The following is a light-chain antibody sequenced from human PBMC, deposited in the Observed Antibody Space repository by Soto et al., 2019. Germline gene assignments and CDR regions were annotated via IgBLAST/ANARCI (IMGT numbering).Light chain of an antibody. CDR3: QSYDSSLSGSVV. CDR1: SSNIGAGYD. J-gene: IGLJ2*01. Sequence: QSVLTQPPSVSGAPGQRVTISCTGSSSNIGAGYDVHWYQQLPGTAPKLFIYANSNRPSGVPDRFSGSKSGTSASLAITGLQAEDEADYYCQSYDSSLSGSVVFGGGTQLTVL. V-gene: IGLV1-40*01. CDR2: ANS.